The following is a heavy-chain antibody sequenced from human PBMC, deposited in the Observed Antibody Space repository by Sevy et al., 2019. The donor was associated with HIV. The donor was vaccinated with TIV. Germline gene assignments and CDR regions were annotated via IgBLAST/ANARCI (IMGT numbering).Heavy chain of an antibody. CDR1: GYTFTSYA. D-gene: IGHD5-12*01. CDR3: AREGYSGYGGFDY. Sequence: ASVKVSCKASGYTFTSYAMHWVRQAPGQRLEWMGGINAGNGNTKYSQKFQGRVTITRDTSASTAYMEMSSLRSEDTAVYYWAREGYSGYGGFDYWGQGTLVTVSS. CDR2: INAGNGNT. J-gene: IGHJ4*02. V-gene: IGHV1-3*01.